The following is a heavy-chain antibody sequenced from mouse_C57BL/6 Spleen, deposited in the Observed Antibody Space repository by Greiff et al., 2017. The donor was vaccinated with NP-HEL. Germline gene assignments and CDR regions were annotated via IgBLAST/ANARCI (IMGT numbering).Heavy chain of an antibody. V-gene: IGHV1-82*01. Sequence: QVQLQQSGPELVKPGASVKISCKASGYAFSSSWMNWVKQRPGKGLEWIGRIYPGDGDTNYNGKFKGKATLTADKSSSTAYMQLSSLTSEDSAVYFCARSPYYDYDGYAMDYWGQGTSVTVSS. D-gene: IGHD2-4*01. CDR3: ARSPYYDYDGYAMDY. CDR1: GYAFSSSW. CDR2: IYPGDGDT. J-gene: IGHJ4*01.